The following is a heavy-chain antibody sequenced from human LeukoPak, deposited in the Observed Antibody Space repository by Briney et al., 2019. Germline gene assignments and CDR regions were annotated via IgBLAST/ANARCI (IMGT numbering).Heavy chain of an antibody. D-gene: IGHD3-10*01. CDR2: TNHSGYT. CDR1: GESFSGHF. Sequence: PSETLSLTCAVYGESFSGHFWSWIRQPPGKGLEWIGETNHSGYTNYNPSLKSRVTISVDTSKKQFSLRLNSVTAAVTAVYYCARIWPDLWGRGTLVTVSS. V-gene: IGHV4-34*01. CDR3: ARIWPDL. J-gene: IGHJ2*01.